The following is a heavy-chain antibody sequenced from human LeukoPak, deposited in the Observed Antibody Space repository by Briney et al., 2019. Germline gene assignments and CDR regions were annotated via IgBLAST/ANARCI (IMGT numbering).Heavy chain of an antibody. V-gene: IGHV3-21*01. J-gene: IGHJ3*02. Sequence: PGGSLRLSCAASGFTFSSYSMNWVRQAPGKGLEWVSSISSSSYIYYADSVKGRFTISRDNAKNSLYLQMNSLRAEDTAVYYCARELDRYDFWSGYPDAFDIWGQGTMVTVSS. CDR3: ARELDRYDFWSGYPDAFDI. D-gene: IGHD3-3*01. CDR2: ISSSSYI. CDR1: GFTFSSYS.